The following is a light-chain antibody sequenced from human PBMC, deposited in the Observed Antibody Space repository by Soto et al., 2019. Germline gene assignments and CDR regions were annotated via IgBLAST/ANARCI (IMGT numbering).Light chain of an antibody. Sequence: IVMTQSPATLSVSPGERATLSCRASQSVSNSLAWYQQKPGQAPRLLIYDASTRATGIPARFSGSGSGTEFPLTISGLQSEDFAVYCCQQYNYWPPWTFGQGTRVEIK. J-gene: IGKJ1*01. CDR3: QQYNYWPPWT. CDR1: QSVSNS. CDR2: DAS. V-gene: IGKV3-15*01.